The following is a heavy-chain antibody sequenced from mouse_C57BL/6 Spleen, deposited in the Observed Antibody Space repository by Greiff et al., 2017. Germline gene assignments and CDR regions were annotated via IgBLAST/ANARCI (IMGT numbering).Heavy chain of an antibody. J-gene: IGHJ3*01. D-gene: IGHD2-4*01. Sequence: EVHLVESGGGLVKPGGSLKLSCAASGFTFSDYGMHWVRQAPEKGLEWVAYISSGSSTIYYADTVKGRFTISRDNAKNTLFLQMTSLRSEDTAMYYCARGDYASFAYWGQGTLVTVSA. CDR3: ARGDYASFAY. CDR1: GFTFSDYG. CDR2: ISSGSSTI. V-gene: IGHV5-17*01.